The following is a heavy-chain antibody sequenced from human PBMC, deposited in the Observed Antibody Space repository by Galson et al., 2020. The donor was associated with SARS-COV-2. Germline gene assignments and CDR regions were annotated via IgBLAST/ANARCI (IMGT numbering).Heavy chain of an antibody. CDR2: IFYDGSYK. D-gene: IGHD6-19*01. CDR1: GFTFSDHA. V-gene: IGHV3-33*01. Sequence: GGSLRLSCAASGFTFSDHAIHWVRQAPGKGLEWVAQIFYDGSYKYYGDSVKGRFTISRDSSKNMVYLQMNNLKVDDTAVYYCARDGQLSRGWAFDYWGQGTLVTVSS. J-gene: IGHJ4*02. CDR3: ARDGQLSRGWAFDY.